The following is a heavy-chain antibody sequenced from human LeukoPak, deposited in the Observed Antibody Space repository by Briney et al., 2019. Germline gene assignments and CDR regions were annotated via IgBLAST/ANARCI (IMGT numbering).Heavy chain of an antibody. D-gene: IGHD6-19*01. V-gene: IGHV3-30*03. Sequence: GGSLRLSCAASGFTFSSYGMHWVRQAPGKGLEWVAVISYDGSNKYYADSVKGRFTISRDNSKNTLYLQMNSLRAEDTAVYYCARLSSGWYYFDYWGQGTLVTVSS. CDR3: ARLSSGWYYFDY. J-gene: IGHJ4*02. CDR2: ISYDGSNK. CDR1: GFTFSSYG.